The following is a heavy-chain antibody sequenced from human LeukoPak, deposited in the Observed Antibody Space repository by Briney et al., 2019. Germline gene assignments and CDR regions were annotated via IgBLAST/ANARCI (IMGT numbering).Heavy chain of an antibody. J-gene: IGHJ6*03. V-gene: IGHV1-8*03. CDR3: ARVYDFWSGLNYYYYMDV. Sequence: GALVKVSCKASGYTFTSYDINWVRQATGQGLEWMGWMNPNSGNTGYAQKFQGRVTITRNTSISTAYMELSSLRSEDTAVYYCARVYDFWSGLNYYYYMDVWGKGTTVTVSS. D-gene: IGHD3-3*01. CDR1: GYTFTSYD. CDR2: MNPNSGNT.